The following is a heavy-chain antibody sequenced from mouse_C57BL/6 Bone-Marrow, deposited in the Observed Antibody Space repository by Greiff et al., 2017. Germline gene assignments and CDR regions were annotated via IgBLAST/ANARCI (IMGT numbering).Heavy chain of an antibody. CDR2: IHPNSGST. V-gene: IGHV1-64*01. Sequence: QVQLQQPGAELVKPGASVKLSCKASGYTFTSYWMHWVKQRPGQGLEWIGMIHPNSGSTNYNEKFKSKATLTVDKSSSTAYIQLSSLTSEDSAVYYCARGTRITTVLDYWGQGTTLTVSS. CDR3: ARGTRITTVLDY. D-gene: IGHD1-1*01. J-gene: IGHJ2*01. CDR1: GYTFTSYW.